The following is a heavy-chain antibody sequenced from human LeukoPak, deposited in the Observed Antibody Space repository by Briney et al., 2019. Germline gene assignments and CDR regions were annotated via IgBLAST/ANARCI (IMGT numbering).Heavy chain of an antibody. Sequence: ASVKVSCKASGGTFSSYAISWVRQAPGQGLEWMGGIIPIFGTANYAQKFQGRVTITTDESTSTAYMELSSPRSEDTAVYYCARSGCSSTSCYGGGTDYWGQGTLVTVSS. CDR2: IIPIFGTA. D-gene: IGHD2-2*01. J-gene: IGHJ4*02. CDR1: GGTFSSYA. CDR3: ARSGCSSTSCYGGGTDY. V-gene: IGHV1-69*05.